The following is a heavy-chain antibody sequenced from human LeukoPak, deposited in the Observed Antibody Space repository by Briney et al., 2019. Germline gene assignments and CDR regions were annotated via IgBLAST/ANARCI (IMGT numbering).Heavy chain of an antibody. J-gene: IGHJ4*02. CDR2: INEDGSTT. Sequence: GGSLRLSCAASGFTFSSNWMHWVRQAPGKGLVWVSRINEDGSTTNYADSVKGRFTIPRDNSKNTLYLQMNSLRAEDTALYYCAKGGRVDSSRPNTYFDYWGQGILVTVSS. V-gene: IGHV3-74*01. CDR3: AKGGRVDSSRPNTYFDY. CDR1: GFTFSSNW. D-gene: IGHD3-9*01.